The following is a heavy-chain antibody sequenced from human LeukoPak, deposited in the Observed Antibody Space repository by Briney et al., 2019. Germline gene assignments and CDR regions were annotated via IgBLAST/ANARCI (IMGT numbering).Heavy chain of an antibody. CDR1: GASFSGGTYY. V-gene: IGHV4-39*01. CDR3: ARRGGSGRAFDY. CDR2: IYYTGST. D-gene: IGHD1-26*01. J-gene: IGHJ4*02. Sequence: PSETLSLTCSVPGASFSGGTYYWGWIRQPPGKGLEWIGSIYYTGSTYDNPSLKSRVTLSVDTSKNQFSLKLSSVTAADTAVYYCARRGGSGRAFDYWGQGTLVTVSS.